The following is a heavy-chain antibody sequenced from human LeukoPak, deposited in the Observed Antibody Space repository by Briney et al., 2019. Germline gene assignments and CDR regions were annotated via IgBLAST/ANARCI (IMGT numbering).Heavy chain of an antibody. Sequence: GGSLRLSCAASGFTFSSYWMNWVRQAPGKGLEWVGNIKPDGSEKSYVDSVRGRFTTSRDNTKNSLYLQMHSLRAEDTAVHYCARGTTYYPGVDYWGQGTPVIVST. CDR2: IKPDGSEK. D-gene: IGHD2-21*01. J-gene: IGHJ4*02. V-gene: IGHV3-7*01. CDR3: ARGTTYYPGVDY. CDR1: GFTFSSYW.